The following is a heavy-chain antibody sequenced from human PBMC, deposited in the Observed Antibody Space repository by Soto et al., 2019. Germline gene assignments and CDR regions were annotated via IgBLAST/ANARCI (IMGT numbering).Heavy chain of an antibody. J-gene: IGHJ4*02. CDR2: IKQDGSEK. Sequence: GFLRVFCAAPGLSLSSYWMCWVRQAPGKGLEWVANIKQDGSEKYYVDSVKGRFTISRDNAKKSLYLQMNSLRAEDTAVYYCAREIDGSGSSYWGQGTLVTVSS. D-gene: IGHD3-10*01. V-gene: IGHV3-7*01. CDR3: AREIDGSGSSY. CDR1: GLSLSSYW.